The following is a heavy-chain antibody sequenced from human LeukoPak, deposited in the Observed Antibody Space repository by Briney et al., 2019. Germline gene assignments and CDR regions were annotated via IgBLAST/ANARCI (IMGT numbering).Heavy chain of an antibody. CDR3: ARLGISSSGWFDP. Sequence: SETPSLTCTVSGGSISSYYWSWIRQPAGKGLEWIGYIYYSGSTNYNPSLKSRVTISVDTSKNQFSLKLSSVTAADTAVYYCARLGISSSGWFDPWGQGTLVTVSS. CDR1: GGSISSYY. CDR2: IYYSGST. D-gene: IGHD6-19*01. V-gene: IGHV4-59*08. J-gene: IGHJ5*02.